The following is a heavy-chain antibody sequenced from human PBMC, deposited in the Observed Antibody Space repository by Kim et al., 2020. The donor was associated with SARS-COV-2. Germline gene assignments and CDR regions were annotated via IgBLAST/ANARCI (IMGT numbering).Heavy chain of an antibody. CDR2: ISSSSSYI. D-gene: IGHD5-18*01. CDR1: GFTFSSYS. J-gene: IGHJ6*02. CDR3: ARDRGYSYGEGYHYYGMDV. Sequence: GGSLRLSCAASGFTFSSYSMNWVRQAPGKGLEWVSSISSSSSYIYYADSVKGRFTISRDNAKNSLYLQMNSLRAEDTAVYYCARDRGYSYGEGYHYYGMDVWGQGTTVTVSS. V-gene: IGHV3-21*01.